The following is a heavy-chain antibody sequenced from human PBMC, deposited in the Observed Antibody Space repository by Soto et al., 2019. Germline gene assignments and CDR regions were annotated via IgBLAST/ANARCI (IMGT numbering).Heavy chain of an antibody. D-gene: IGHD1-26*01. J-gene: IGHJ4*02. CDR1: GYRFSAYW. V-gene: IGHV5-51*01. CDR2: IYPGDSDT. Sequence: GESLKISCKASGYRFSAYWICWVRQRPGKGPEWMAIIYPGDSDTRENPSFQGQVTISADKSSNTVHLQWRSLKASDTAIYYCARLGGIVDTGTWIQWGQGTPVTVSS. CDR3: ARLGGIVDTGTWIQ.